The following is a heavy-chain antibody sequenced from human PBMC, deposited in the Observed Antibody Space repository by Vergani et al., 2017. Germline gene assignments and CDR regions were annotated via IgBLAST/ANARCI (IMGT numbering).Heavy chain of an antibody. Sequence: QVQLQESGPGLVKPSQTLSLTCTVSGGSISSGSYYWSWIRQPAGKGLGWIGRNYTSGSTNYNPSLKSRVTISVDKSNNQFSLKLSSVAAADTAVYYCARDRVVVVPAAIRYYYYYGMYVWDQGTTVTVSS. J-gene: IGHJ6*02. CDR3: ARDRVVVVPAAIRYYYYYGMYV. CDR1: GGSISSGSYY. D-gene: IGHD2-2*01. V-gene: IGHV4-61*02. CDR2: NYTSGST.